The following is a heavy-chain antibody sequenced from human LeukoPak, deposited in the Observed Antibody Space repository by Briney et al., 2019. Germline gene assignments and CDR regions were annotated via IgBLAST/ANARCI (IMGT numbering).Heavy chain of an antibody. CDR2: ISWNSGSI. Sequence: GGSLRLSCAASGFTFDDYAMDWVRQAPGKGLEWVSGISWNSGSIGYADSVEGRFTISRDNAKNSLYLQMNSLRAEDTALYYCAKERYDSSGYYRNYWGQGTLVTVSS. D-gene: IGHD3-22*01. CDR3: AKERYDSSGYYRNY. V-gene: IGHV3-9*01. J-gene: IGHJ4*02. CDR1: GFTFDDYA.